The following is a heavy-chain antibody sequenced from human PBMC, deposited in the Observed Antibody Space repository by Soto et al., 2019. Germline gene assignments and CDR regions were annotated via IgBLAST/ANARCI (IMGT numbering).Heavy chain of an antibody. J-gene: IGHJ6*02. CDR3: GHKGGRGAGMDV. D-gene: IGHD2-15*01. CDR2: VYWDDDK. V-gene: IGHV2-5*02. CDR1: GFSLPTSAVG. Sequence: QITLKESGPTLVKPTQTLTLTCSFSGFSLPTSAVGVAWIRQPPGEALEWLALVYWDDDKRYSPSLKSRLTITKDTSKNQVDLTMINMDPVDTATYYCGHKGGRGAGMDVWGQGTTVTVSS.